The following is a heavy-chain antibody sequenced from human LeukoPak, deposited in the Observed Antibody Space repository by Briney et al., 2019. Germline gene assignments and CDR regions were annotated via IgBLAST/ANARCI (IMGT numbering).Heavy chain of an antibody. J-gene: IGHJ5*02. Sequence: GASVKVSCKGSGHTFTDYDLHWVRQAPGQGLEWMGWINPNSGGTNYAQKFQGRVTMTRDTSISTAYMELSRLRSDDTAVYYCARDWGYSSSCLLPWGQGTLVTVSS. D-gene: IGHD6-13*01. CDR3: ARDWGYSSSCLLP. CDR1: GHTFTDYD. V-gene: IGHV1-2*02. CDR2: INPNSGGT.